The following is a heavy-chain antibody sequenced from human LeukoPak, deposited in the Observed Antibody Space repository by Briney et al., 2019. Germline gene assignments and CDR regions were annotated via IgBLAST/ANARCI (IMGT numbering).Heavy chain of an antibody. Sequence: GGSLRLSCAASGFTFSSYAMHWVRQAPGKGLEYVSAISSKWGSTYYANSVKGRFTISRDNSKNTLYLQMGSLRAEDIALYYCSRAPGSSGWYFDYWGQGTLVTASS. CDR2: ISSKWGST. CDR1: GFTFSSYA. D-gene: IGHD6-19*01. V-gene: IGHV3-64*01. J-gene: IGHJ4*02. CDR3: SRAPGSSGWYFDY.